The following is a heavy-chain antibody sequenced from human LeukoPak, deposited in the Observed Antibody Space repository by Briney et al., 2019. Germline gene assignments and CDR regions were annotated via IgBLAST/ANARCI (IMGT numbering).Heavy chain of an antibody. CDR1: GGTFSSHG. CDR2: IIPIFHTP. CDR3: ARDYNYDSSAHDDALDI. D-gene: IGHD3-22*01. V-gene: IGHV1-69*05. J-gene: IGHJ3*02. Sequence: GASVKVSCKTSGGTFSSHGISWVRQAPGQGLEWMGVIIPIFHTPNYAQNFQDRLTITTDESTNTVYMELSSLRSEDTAVYYCARDYNYDSSAHDDALDIWGQGTRVTVSS.